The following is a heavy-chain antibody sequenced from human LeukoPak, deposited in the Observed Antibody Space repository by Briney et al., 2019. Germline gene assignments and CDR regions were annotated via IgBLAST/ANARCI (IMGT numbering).Heavy chain of an antibody. J-gene: IGHJ4*02. CDR2: IYYSGST. CDR1: DGSISSGGYY. V-gene: IGHV4-31*03. Sequence: PSETLSLTCTVSDGSISSGGYYWSWIRQHPGKGLEWIGYIYYSGSTYYNPSLKSRVTISVDTSKNQFSLKLSSVTAADTAVYYCAVGYYGSGTPFDYWGQGTLVTVSS. D-gene: IGHD3-10*01. CDR3: AVGYYGSGTPFDY.